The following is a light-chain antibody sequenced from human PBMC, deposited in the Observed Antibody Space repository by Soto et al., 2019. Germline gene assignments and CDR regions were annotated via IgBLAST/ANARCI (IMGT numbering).Light chain of an antibody. J-gene: IGKJ1*01. CDR3: QKSYSTPRT. Sequence: DIQMTQSPSSLDTSVGDRVTLTCRASQSISSYLNWYQQKPGKAPKLLIYAASSLQSGVPSRFSGSGSGTDFTLTISSLQPEEFATYYCQKSYSTPRTVGKGTKVAIK. CDR1: QSISSY. V-gene: IGKV1-39*01. CDR2: AAS.